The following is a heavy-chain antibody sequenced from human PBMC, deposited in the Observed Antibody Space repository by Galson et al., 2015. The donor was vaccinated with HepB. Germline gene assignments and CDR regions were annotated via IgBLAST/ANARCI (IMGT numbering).Heavy chain of an antibody. D-gene: IGHD6-13*01. V-gene: IGHV3-73*01. J-gene: IGHJ4*02. CDR1: GFTFGGSA. CDR2: IGSKANNYAT. Sequence: SLRLSCAASGFTFGGSAIHWVRQTSGKGLEWVGRIGSKANNYATAYAASVKGRFTISRDDSNNMAFLHMKNLKTEDTAVYYCSRLGDLSGYSSRWGQGTLVTVSS. CDR3: SRLGDLSGYSSR.